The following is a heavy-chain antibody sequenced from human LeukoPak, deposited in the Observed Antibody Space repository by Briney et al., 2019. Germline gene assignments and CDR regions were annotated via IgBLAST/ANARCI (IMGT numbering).Heavy chain of an antibody. CDR2: VYYSGST. CDR3: ARYKMDYGDYYYFDY. D-gene: IGHD4-17*01. Sequence: SETLSLTCTVSGGSISSYYWSWIRQPPGKGLEWIGYVYYSGSTNYNPSLKSRVTISVDTSKNQFSLKLSSVTAADTAVYYCARYKMDYGDYYYFDYWGQGTLVTVSS. J-gene: IGHJ4*02. CDR1: GGSISSYY. V-gene: IGHV4-59*01.